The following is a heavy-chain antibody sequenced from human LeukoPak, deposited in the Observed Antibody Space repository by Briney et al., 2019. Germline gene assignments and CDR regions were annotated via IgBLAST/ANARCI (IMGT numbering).Heavy chain of an antibody. V-gene: IGHV1-18*01. D-gene: IGHD3-22*01. J-gene: IGHJ5*02. Sequence: ASVKVSCKASGYTFTTYGISWVRQAPGLGLEWMGWISAYNGNTNYTQKLQGRVTMTTDTSTSIAYMELRSLRSDDTAVYYCARDPYYYDSSASRGRWFDPWGQGTLVIVSS. CDR1: GYTFTTYG. CDR2: ISAYNGNT. CDR3: ARDPYYYDSSASRGRWFDP.